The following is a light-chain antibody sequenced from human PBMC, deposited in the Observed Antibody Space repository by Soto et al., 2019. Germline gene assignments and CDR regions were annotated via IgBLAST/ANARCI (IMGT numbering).Light chain of an antibody. V-gene: IGKV1-27*01. CDR3: QKYDSVLLI. CDR1: QAINNY. CDR2: AAS. J-gene: IGKJ4*01. Sequence: DIQMTQSPSSLSASVGDRVTITCRASQAINNYVAWYQQKPGQSPQLLMYAASTLQSGVPSRFSGSGSGTDFTLTISSLQPEDVATYYCQKYDSVLLIFGGGTKVEVE.